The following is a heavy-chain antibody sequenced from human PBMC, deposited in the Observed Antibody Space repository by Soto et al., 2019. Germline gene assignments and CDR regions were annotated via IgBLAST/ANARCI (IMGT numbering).Heavy chain of an antibody. V-gene: IGHV1-2*04. J-gene: IGHJ4*01. CDR1: GYSFTCNS. CDR2: INHNNGGT. CDR3: VIQRIGVVY. Sequence: QVHRVQSGDEVKTPGASVRVSCKASGYSFTCNSMHWVRQAPGQGLEWMGWINHNNGGTHYAQTLRDCRTMTRCTSGTTAYKHLDRMKANGTAVFYYVIQRIGVVYWGHGPLVTVSS. D-gene: IGHD1-1*01.